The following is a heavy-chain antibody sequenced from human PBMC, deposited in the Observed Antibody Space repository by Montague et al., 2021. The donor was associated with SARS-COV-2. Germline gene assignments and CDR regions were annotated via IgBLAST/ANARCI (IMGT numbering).Heavy chain of an antibody. CDR3: ARHDHTDFGNPNWFDP. J-gene: IGHJ5*02. CDR1: GDSINSDTAF. Sequence: SETLSLTCTVSGDSINSDTAFWGWVRQSPGKGLVWIGIMVYSGRCFHNGALRSRLTISVDTSKNQFSLALRTATAADTGLYYCARHDHTDFGNPNWFDPGARGPWSPSPQ. V-gene: IGHV4-39*01. CDR2: MVYSGRC. D-gene: IGHD5-18*01.